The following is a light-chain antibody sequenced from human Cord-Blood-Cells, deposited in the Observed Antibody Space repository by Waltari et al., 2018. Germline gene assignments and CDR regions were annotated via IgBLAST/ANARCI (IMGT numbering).Light chain of an antibody. CDR1: QSISSY. Sequence: MTQSPSSLSASVGDRVTITCRASQSISSYLDWYLQKPGQSPQLLIYLGSNRASGVPDRFSGSGSGTDFTLKISRVEAEDVGVYYCMQALQTPWTFGQGTKVEIK. J-gene: IGKJ1*01. V-gene: IGKV2-28*01. CDR2: LGS. CDR3: MQALQTPWT.